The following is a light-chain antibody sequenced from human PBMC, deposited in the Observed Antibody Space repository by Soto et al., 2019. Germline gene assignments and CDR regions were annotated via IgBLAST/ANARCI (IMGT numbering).Light chain of an antibody. CDR1: SGDVGAYNY. Sequence: QSALTQPASVSGSLGQSITISCTGTSGDVGAYNYVSWYQQHPDKAPKLLIFEVTNRPSGVSGRFSGSKSGITASLSISGLQPEDEADYYCTSYSSSSPVLFGGGTKVTVL. V-gene: IGLV2-14*01. CDR3: TSYSSSSPVL. CDR2: EVT. J-gene: IGLJ2*01.